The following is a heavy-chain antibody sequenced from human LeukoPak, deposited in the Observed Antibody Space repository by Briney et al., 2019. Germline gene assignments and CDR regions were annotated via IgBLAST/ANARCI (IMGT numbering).Heavy chain of an antibody. Sequence: GESLKISCKGSGYSFTSYWIGWVRQMPGKGLEWMGIIHPGDSDTRYSPSFQGQVTISADKSISTAYLQWSSLKASDTAMYYCARVEMATIAWFDPWGQGTLVTVSS. CDR1: GYSFTSYW. V-gene: IGHV5-51*01. CDR3: ARVEMATIAWFDP. D-gene: IGHD5-24*01. CDR2: IHPGDSDT. J-gene: IGHJ5*02.